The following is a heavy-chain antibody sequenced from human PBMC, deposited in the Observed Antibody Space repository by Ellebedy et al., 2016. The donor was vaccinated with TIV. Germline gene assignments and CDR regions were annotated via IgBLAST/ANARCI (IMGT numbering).Heavy chain of an antibody. CDR2: INHSGST. D-gene: IGHD2-2*01. Sequence: SETLSLXCAVYGASFNNYYWTWIRQPPGKGLEWIGEINHSGSTNYNPSLKSRVTLSVDTSKNQFSVKLTSVTAADTAVYYCARGRPGYCYSTTCSDFDYWGQGTLVTVSS. CDR1: GASFNNYY. J-gene: IGHJ4*02. CDR3: ARGRPGYCYSTTCSDFDY. V-gene: IGHV4-34*01.